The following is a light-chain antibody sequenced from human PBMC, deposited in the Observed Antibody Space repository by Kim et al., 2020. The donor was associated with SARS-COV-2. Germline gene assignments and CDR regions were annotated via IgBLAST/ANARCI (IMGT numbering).Light chain of an antibody. V-gene: IGLV2-11*01. J-gene: IGLJ3*02. CDR2: DVT. CDR1: SSDVGTYNY. Sequence: PGQSVTISCTGTSSDVGTYNYVSWYQHHPGKAPKLMIHDVTKRPSGVPDRFSGSKSGNTASLTISGLQAEDEAEYYCCSYAGSYWVFGGGTQLTVL. CDR3: CSYAGSYWV.